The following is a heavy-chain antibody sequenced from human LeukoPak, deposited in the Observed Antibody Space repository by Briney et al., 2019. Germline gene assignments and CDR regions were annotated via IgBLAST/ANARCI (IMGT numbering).Heavy chain of an antibody. CDR3: ARDDLLHRNWFDP. D-gene: IGHD3-22*01. CDR2: ISWNSGSI. Sequence: GRSLRLSCAASGFTFDDYAMHWVRQAPGKGLEWVSGISWNSGSIGYADSVKGRFTISRDNAKNSLYLQMNSLRAEDTALYYCARDDLLHRNWFDPWGQGTLVTVSS. CDR1: GFTFDDYA. V-gene: IGHV3-9*01. J-gene: IGHJ5*02.